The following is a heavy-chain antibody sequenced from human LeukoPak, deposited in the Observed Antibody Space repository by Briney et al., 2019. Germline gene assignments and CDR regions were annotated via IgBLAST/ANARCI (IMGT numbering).Heavy chain of an antibody. CDR1: GGSISSSSYY. D-gene: IGHD3-3*01. CDR3: ARHERGHTIFGVVIWFDP. Sequence: SETLSLTCTVSGGSISSSSYYWGWIRQPPGKGLEWIGSIYYSGSTYYNPSLKSRVTISVDTSRNQFSLKLSSVTAADTAVYYCARHERGHTIFGVVIWFDPWGQGTLVTVSS. V-gene: IGHV4-39*01. CDR2: IYYSGST. J-gene: IGHJ5*02.